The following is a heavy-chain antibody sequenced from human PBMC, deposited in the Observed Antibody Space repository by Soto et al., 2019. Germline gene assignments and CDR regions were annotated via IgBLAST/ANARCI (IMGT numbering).Heavy chain of an antibody. V-gene: IGHV3-33*01. J-gene: IGHJ4*01. CDR3: NGVIARGR. Sequence: RQVPGKGLEWVAVLWFDGSIKYYADSVKGRFTISRDNSRNTLFLEMNSLRGVYMDVYSANGVIARGRWCYGTVVTVSA. CDR2: LWFDGSIK. D-gene: IGHD2-8*01.